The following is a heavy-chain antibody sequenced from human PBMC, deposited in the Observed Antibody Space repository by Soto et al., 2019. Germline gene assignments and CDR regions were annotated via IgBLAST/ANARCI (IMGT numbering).Heavy chain of an antibody. V-gene: IGHV3-9*01. Sequence: GGSLRLSCAASGFTFDDYAMHWVRQAPGKGLEWVSGISWNSGSIGYADSVKGRFTISRDNAKNSLYLQMNSLRAEDTALYYCASLYDFWSGYAGFPYYYMDVWGKGTTVTVSS. D-gene: IGHD3-3*01. CDR2: ISWNSGSI. CDR3: ASLYDFWSGYAGFPYYYMDV. J-gene: IGHJ6*03. CDR1: GFTFDDYA.